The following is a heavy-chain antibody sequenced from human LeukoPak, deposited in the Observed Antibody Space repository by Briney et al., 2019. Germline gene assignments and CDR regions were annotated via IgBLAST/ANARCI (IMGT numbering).Heavy chain of an antibody. Sequence: SVKVSCKASGGTLSSYAISWVRQAPGQGLEWMGGIIPIFGTANYAQKFQGRVTITADESTSTAYMELSSLRSEDTAVYYCATTNSGYDFPYYYYGTDVWGQGTTVTVSS. CDR3: ATTNSGYDFPYYYYGTDV. D-gene: IGHD5-12*01. CDR1: GGTLSSYA. J-gene: IGHJ6*02. V-gene: IGHV1-69*13. CDR2: IIPIFGTA.